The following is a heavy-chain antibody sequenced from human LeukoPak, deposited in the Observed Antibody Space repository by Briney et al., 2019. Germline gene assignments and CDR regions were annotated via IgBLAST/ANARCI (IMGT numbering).Heavy chain of an antibody. V-gene: IGHV4-61*01. D-gene: IGHD3-22*01. CDR2: IYYSGYI. CDR3: ARGRDDYDSSGYLPFQH. Sequence: SETLSLTCTVSGASVSSGSYYWSWIRQPPGKGLEWLGYIYYSGYINYNPSLKSRVTISADTSKNQFSLKLSSVTAADTAVYYCARGRDDYDSSGYLPFQHWGQGTLVSVSS. CDR1: GASVSSGSYY. J-gene: IGHJ1*01.